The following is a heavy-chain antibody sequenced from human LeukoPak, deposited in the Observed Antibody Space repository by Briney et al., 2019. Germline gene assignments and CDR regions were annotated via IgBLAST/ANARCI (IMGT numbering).Heavy chain of an antibody. CDR3: ARGFKDFWSNRFDP. CDR1: GYTFTSYD. V-gene: IGHV1-8*03. Sequence: GASVKVSCKASGYTFTSYDINWVRQATGQGLEWMGWMNPNSGNTGYAQKFQGRVTITRNTSISTAYMELSSLRSEDTAVYYCARGFKDFWSNRFDPWGQGTLVTVSS. J-gene: IGHJ5*02. CDR2: MNPNSGNT. D-gene: IGHD3-3*01.